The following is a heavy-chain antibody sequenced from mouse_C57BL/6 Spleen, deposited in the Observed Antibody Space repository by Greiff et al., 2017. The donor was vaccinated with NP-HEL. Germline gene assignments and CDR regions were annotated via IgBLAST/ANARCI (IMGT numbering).Heavy chain of an antibody. CDR2: INPNNGGT. J-gene: IGHJ3*01. CDR1: GYTFTDYN. CDR3: ARRGRLRPFAY. D-gene: IGHD2-4*01. Sequence: EVQLHQSGPELVKPGASVKIPCKASGYTFTDYNMDWVKQSHGKSLEWIGDINPNNGGTIYNQKFKGKATLTVDKSSSTAYMELRSLTSEDTAVYYCARRGRLRPFAYWGQGTLVTVSA. V-gene: IGHV1-18*01.